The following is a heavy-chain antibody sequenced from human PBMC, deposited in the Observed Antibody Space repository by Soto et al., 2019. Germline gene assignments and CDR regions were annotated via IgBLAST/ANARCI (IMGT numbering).Heavy chain of an antibody. CDR2: LYDVDGT. CDR1: GLTVSGKKY. CDR3: ATWHQREHAYDI. D-gene: IGHD1-1*01. V-gene: IGHV3-53*01. J-gene: IGHJ3*02. Sequence: DVQLVESGGGLIQPGESLRLSCTVFGLTVSGKKYLAWVRQAPGKGLEWVSALYDVDGTYYADSVKGRFTTSGDSSKTSVYLQMNSLRPDDTAVYFCATWHQREHAYDIWGQGTAVTVSS.